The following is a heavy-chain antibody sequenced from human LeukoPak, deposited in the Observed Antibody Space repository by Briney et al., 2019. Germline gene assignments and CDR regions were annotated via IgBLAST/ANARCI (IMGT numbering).Heavy chain of an antibody. J-gene: IGHJ5*02. CDR3: ARTYYGYVWGSYRYIGWFDP. CDR2: IIPIFGTA. CDR1: GGTFSSYA. V-gene: IGHV1-69*13. Sequence: SVKVSCKASGGTFSSYAISWVRQAPGQGLEWMGGIIPIFGTANYAQKFQGRVTITADESTSTAYMELSSLRSEDTAVYYCARTYYGYVWGSYRYIGWFDPWGQGTLVTVSS. D-gene: IGHD3-16*02.